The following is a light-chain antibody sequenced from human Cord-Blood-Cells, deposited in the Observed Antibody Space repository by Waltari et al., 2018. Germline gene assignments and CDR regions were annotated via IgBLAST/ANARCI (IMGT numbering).Light chain of an antibody. Sequence: QSVLTQPPSVSGAPGQRVTISCPGSSSNIGAGYDVTWYQQLPGTAPKLLIYGNSNRPSGVPDRFSGSKSGTSASLAITGLQAEDEADYYCQSYDSSLSVVVFGGGTKLTVL. CDR1: SSNIGAGYD. CDR2: GNS. CDR3: QSYDSSLSVVV. V-gene: IGLV1-40*01. J-gene: IGLJ2*01.